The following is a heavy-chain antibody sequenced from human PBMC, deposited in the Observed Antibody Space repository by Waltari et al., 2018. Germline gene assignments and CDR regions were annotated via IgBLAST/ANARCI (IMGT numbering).Heavy chain of an antibody. Sequence: EVQLLESGGGLVQPGGSLRLSCAASGFTFSSYAMSWVRQAPGKGLDGVSAISGSGGSTDYADSVKGRFTISRDNSKNTLYLQMNSLRAEDTAVYYCAKDLGPAFDIWGQGTMVTVSS. CDR2: ISGSGGST. CDR1: GFTFSSYA. CDR3: AKDLGPAFDI. V-gene: IGHV3-23*01. J-gene: IGHJ3*02. D-gene: IGHD7-27*01.